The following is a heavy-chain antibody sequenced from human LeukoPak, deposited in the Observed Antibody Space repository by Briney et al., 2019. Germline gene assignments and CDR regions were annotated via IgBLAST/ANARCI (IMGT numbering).Heavy chain of an antibody. CDR1: GFTFSSYW. Sequence: GGSLRLSCAASGFTFSSYWMHWVRQVPGKGLEWVSSISSSSSYIYYADSVKGRFTISRDNAKSSMWLQMNSLRDEDTAVYYCARDQTPFYWGQGSLVTVSS. J-gene: IGHJ4*02. D-gene: IGHD2-15*01. CDR3: ARDQTPFY. CDR2: ISSSSSYI. V-gene: IGHV3-21*01.